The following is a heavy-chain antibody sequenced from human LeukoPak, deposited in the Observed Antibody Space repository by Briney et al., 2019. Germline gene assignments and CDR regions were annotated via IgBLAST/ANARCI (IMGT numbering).Heavy chain of an antibody. CDR2: IIPIFGTA. Sequence: SVKVSCKASGGTFSSYAISWVRQAPGQGLEWMGGIIPIFGTANYAQKFQGRVTITADESTSTAYMELSSLRSEDTAVYYCASAVCSGGSCYSGAFDIWGQGTMVTVSS. D-gene: IGHD2-15*01. CDR1: GGTFSSYA. V-gene: IGHV1-69*13. J-gene: IGHJ3*02. CDR3: ASAVCSGGSCYSGAFDI.